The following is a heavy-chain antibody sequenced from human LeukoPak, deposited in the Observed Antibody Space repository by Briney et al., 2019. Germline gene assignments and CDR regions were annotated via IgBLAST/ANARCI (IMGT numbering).Heavy chain of an antibody. V-gene: IGHV1-18*01. CDR3: ARGFNNYYYYYMDV. J-gene: IGHJ6*03. CDR2: ISAYNGNT. Sequence: ASVTVSCKASGYTFTSYGISWVRQAPGQGLEWMGWISAYNGNTNYAQKLQGRVTMTTDTSTSTAYMELRSLRSDDTAVYCCARGFNNYYYYYMDVWGKGTTVTVSS. CDR1: GYTFTSYG.